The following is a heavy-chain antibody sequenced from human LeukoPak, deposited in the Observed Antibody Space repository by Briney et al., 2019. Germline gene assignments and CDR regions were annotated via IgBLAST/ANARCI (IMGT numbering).Heavy chain of an antibody. CDR2: IIPIFGTA. V-gene: IGHV1-69*05. D-gene: IGHD3-22*01. CDR1: GGTFSSYA. J-gene: IGHJ4*02. Sequence: SVKVPCKASGGTFSSYAISWVRQAPGQGLEWMGGIIPIFGTANYAQKFQGRVTITTDESTSTAYMELSSLRSEDTAVYYCARGPYYYDSSRVFDYWGQGTLVTVSS. CDR3: ARGPYYYDSSRVFDY.